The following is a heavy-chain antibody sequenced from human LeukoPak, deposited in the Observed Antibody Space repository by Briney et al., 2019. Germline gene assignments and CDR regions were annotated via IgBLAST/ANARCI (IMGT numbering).Heavy chain of an antibody. J-gene: IGHJ4*02. CDR1: GGSISNSHYY. V-gene: IGHV4-39*01. CDR3: ARPGQLGYCSGGSCYFCVY. CDR2: IHYGGST. D-gene: IGHD2-15*01. Sequence: SETLSLTCTVSGGSISNSHYYWGWIRQPPGRGLEWIGSIHYGGSTYYNPSLKSRVTISVDTSKNQFSLNLSSVTAADTAVYYCARPGQLGYCSGGSCYFCVYWGQGTLVTVSS.